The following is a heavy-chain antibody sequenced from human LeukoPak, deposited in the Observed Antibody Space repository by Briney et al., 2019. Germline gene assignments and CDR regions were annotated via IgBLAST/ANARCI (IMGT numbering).Heavy chain of an antibody. D-gene: IGHD3-10*01. CDR3: AGRGSGSYFDF. Sequence: GGTLRLSCAASGFTFSSYGMSWVRQAPGKGLEWVSAISGSGGSTYYAASVKGRFTISRDNSKNTLYLQMNSLRAEDTAVYYCAGRGSGSYFDFWGQGTLVTVSS. J-gene: IGHJ4*02. V-gene: IGHV3-23*01. CDR1: GFTFSSYG. CDR2: ISGSGGST.